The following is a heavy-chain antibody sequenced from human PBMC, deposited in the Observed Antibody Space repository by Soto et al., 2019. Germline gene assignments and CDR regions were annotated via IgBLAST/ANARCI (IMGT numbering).Heavy chain of an antibody. J-gene: IGHJ4*02. V-gene: IGHV3-23*01. CDR1: GFTFSSYA. Sequence: HPGGSLRLSCAASGFTFSSYAMSWVRQAPGKGLEWVSAISGSGGSTYYADSVKGRFTISRDNSKNTLYLQMNSLRAEDTAVYYCAKDPDIVVVVAATGDYWGQGTLVTVSS. D-gene: IGHD2-15*01. CDR3: AKDPDIVVVVAATGDY. CDR2: ISGSGGST.